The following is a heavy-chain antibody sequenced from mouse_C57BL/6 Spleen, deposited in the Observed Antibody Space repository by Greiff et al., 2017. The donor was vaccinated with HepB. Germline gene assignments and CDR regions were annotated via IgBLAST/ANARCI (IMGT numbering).Heavy chain of an antibody. CDR1: GFTFSDYY. CDR3: ARESSYGYFDV. V-gene: IGHV5-16*01. D-gene: IGHD1-1*01. J-gene: IGHJ1*03. CDR2: INYDGSST. Sequence: EVKLMESEGGLVQPGSSMKLSCTASGFTFSDYYMAWVRQVPEKGLEWVANINYDGSSTYYLDSLKSRFIISRDNAKNILYLQMSSLKSEDTATYYCARESSYGYFDVWGTGTTVTVSS.